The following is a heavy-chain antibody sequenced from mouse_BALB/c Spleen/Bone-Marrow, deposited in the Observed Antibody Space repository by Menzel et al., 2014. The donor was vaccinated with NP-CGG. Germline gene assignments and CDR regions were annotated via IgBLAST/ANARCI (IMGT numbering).Heavy chain of an antibody. Sequence: QVQLQQSGAELVKPGASVKLSCKASGYTFTSYWMLWVKLRPGQGFEWIGEINPSNGGTNYNEKFKRKATLTVDKSSSTAYMQLSSLTSEDSAVYYCTYMGYYGSSYAMDYWGQGTSVTVSS. D-gene: IGHD1-1*01. V-gene: IGHV1S16*01. CDR2: INPSNGGT. J-gene: IGHJ4*01. CDR3: TYMGYYGSSYAMDY. CDR1: GYTFTSYW.